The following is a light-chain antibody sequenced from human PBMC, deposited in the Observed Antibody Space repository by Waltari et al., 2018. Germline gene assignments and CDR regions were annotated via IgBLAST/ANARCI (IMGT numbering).Light chain of an antibody. CDR3: HHYNTWPPGT. J-gene: IGKJ2*02. CDR2: DAS. CDR1: QPVNGN. Sequence: EIVMTQSPATLYVSPGERATLSCRASQPVNGNLAWYPRTPGQSPRLLTYDASKRATGIPARFSGSGSGTDFTLTISSLQSEDFGIYYCHHYNTWPPGTFGQGTKLDNK. V-gene: IGKV3-15*01.